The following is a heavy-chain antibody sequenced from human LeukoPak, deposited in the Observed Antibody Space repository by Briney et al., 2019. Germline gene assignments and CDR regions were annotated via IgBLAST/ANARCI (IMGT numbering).Heavy chain of an antibody. CDR1: GLTFSNLK. Sequence: GGSLRLSCAVSGLTFSNLKMNWVRQAPGKGLEWVSYISAGGRTTFYADSVTGRFTISRDNAKNSLYLQMSSLRVEDTAVYYCARVREDGFAFDIWGQGTMVTVSS. CDR2: ISAGGRTT. D-gene: IGHD6-25*01. CDR3: ARVREDGFAFDI. V-gene: IGHV3-48*03. J-gene: IGHJ3*02.